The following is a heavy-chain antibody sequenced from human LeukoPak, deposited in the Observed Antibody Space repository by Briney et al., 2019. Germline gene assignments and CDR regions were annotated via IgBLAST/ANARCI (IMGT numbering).Heavy chain of an antibody. Sequence: PGGSLRLSCAASGFTFSSYAMSWVRQAPGKGLEWVSAISGSGGSTYYADSVKGRFTISRDNSKNTLYLQMNSLRAEDTAVYYCAKGYCSSTSCLDYFDYWGQGTLVTVSS. CDR3: AKGYCSSTSCLDYFDY. CDR1: GFTFSSYA. CDR2: ISGSGGST. D-gene: IGHD2-2*01. J-gene: IGHJ4*02. V-gene: IGHV3-23*01.